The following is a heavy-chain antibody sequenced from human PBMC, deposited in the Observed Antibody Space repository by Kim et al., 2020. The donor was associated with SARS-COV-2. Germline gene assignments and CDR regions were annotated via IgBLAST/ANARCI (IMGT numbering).Heavy chain of an antibody. V-gene: IGHV1-2*04. CDR2: INPNSGGT. CDR3: ARDAIMVRGVRYFDL. D-gene: IGHD3-10*01. CDR1: GYTFTGYY. Sequence: ASVKVSCKASGYTFTGYYMHWVRQAPGQGLEWMGWINPNSGGTNYAQKFQGWVTMTRDTSISTAYMELSRLRSDDTAVYYCARDAIMVRGVRYFDLWGRGTLVTVSS. J-gene: IGHJ2*01.